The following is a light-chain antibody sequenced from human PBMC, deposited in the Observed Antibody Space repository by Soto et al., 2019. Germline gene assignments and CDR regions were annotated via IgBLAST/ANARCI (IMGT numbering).Light chain of an antibody. CDR1: QSVSSSC. Sequence: EIVLTQSPGTLSLSPGERATLSCRASQSVSSSCLAWYQQKFGQAPRLLIFGASSRATGIPDRFSGSGSGTDFTLTISRLEPEDFAVYYCHQYSRSPWTFGQGTRVEIK. J-gene: IGKJ1*01. CDR3: HQYSRSPWT. CDR2: GAS. V-gene: IGKV3-20*01.